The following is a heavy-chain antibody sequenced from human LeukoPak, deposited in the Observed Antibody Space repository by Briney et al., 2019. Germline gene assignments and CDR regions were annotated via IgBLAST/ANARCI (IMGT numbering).Heavy chain of an antibody. V-gene: IGHV4-34*01. D-gene: IGHD2-2*01. CDR1: GGSFSGHD. CDR3: ARGGVNYFSSTSCSGAFDI. CDR2: INHSGST. Sequence: PSETLSLTCAVYGGSFSGHDWSWLRKPPGKGLEWIGEINHSGSTNYNPSLKSRVTISVDTSKNQFSLRRSSVSAADTAVYYCARGGVNYFSSTSCSGAFDIGGQGTMVTVSA. J-gene: IGHJ3*02.